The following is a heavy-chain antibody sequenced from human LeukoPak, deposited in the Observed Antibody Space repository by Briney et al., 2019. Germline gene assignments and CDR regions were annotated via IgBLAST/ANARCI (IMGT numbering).Heavy chain of an antibody. D-gene: IGHD3-10*01. Sequence: GGSLRLSCAASGFTFSDYWIHWVRQAPGKGLVWVSRINTDGSIANYADSVKGRFSISRDNAKNTLYLQMSSLRAEDTAVYYCARDRGPRTGFMVREAYDYWGQGTLVTVSS. CDR1: GFTFSDYW. J-gene: IGHJ4*02. CDR2: INTDGSIA. V-gene: IGHV3-74*01. CDR3: ARDRGPRTGFMVREAYDY.